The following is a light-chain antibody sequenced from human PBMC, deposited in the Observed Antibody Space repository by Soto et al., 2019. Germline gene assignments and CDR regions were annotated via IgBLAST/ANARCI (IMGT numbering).Light chain of an antibody. J-gene: IGKJ1*01. CDR2: GAS. V-gene: IGKV3-15*01. CDR3: QQYNNRPPQT. Sequence: EIVMTQSPVTLSVSPGERATLSCRASQSVTSNLAWYQQKPGQAPRLLSYGASTRATGIPARFSGSGSGTEFTLTISSLQSEDFAVYYCQQYNNRPPQTFGQGTKVDIK. CDR1: QSVTSN.